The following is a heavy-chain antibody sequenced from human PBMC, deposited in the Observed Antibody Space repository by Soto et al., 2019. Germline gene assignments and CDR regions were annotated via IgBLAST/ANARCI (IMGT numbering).Heavy chain of an antibody. D-gene: IGHD5-12*01. CDR1: GGTFSSYT. Sequence: ASVKVSCKASGGTFSSYTISWVRQAPGQGLEWMGRIIPILGIANYAQKFQGRVTITADKSTSTAYMELSSLRSEDTAVYYCAGNIVAFSLHVHDAFDIWGQGTMVTVSS. CDR3: AGNIVAFSLHVHDAFDI. J-gene: IGHJ3*02. V-gene: IGHV1-69*02. CDR2: IIPILGIA.